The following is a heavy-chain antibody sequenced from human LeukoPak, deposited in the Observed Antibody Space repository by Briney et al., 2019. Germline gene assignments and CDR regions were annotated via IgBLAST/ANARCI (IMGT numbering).Heavy chain of an antibody. CDR3: ARLRVLRDGHRNTPAREFDF. Sequence: PSETLSLTCTVSGASISSSDYYWGWIRQPPGKGLEWIGSLYYSGNTYYHPSLKNRVTISVDTSKNQFSLNLNSVTAADTAVYYCARLRVLRDGHRNTPAREFDFWGRGTLVTVSS. CDR2: LYYSGNT. CDR1: GASISSSDYY. J-gene: IGHJ4*02. D-gene: IGHD5-24*01. V-gene: IGHV4-39*01.